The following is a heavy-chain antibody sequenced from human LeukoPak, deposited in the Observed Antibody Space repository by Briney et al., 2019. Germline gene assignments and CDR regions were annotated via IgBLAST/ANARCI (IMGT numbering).Heavy chain of an antibody. Sequence: SETLSLTCTVSGGFISGYYWSWIRQPPGEGLEGIGYVYFRGTTNYNPSIKSRVTISVDTSKNQFSLKLTSVTAADTAVYYCARSPGAPFDYWGQGSLVTVSS. J-gene: IGHJ4*02. D-gene: IGHD7-27*01. CDR1: GGFISGYY. CDR3: ARSPGAPFDY. V-gene: IGHV4-59*01. CDR2: VYFRGTT.